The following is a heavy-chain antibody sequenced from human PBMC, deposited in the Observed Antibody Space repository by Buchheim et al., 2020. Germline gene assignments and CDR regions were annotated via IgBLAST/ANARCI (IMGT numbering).Heavy chain of an antibody. CDR1: GFSFSSYA. V-gene: IGHV3-23*01. Sequence: EAQLLESGGTLVQPGGSLRLSCAASGFSFSSYAMSWVRQAPGKGLEWVSGITNSGANTYYAHSVKGRFTISRDNSKNNMYLQMNSLRADDTAVYYCAKYYDFLSGPNYWGQGTL. D-gene: IGHD3-3*01. J-gene: IGHJ4*02. CDR2: ITNSGANT. CDR3: AKYYDFLSGPNY.